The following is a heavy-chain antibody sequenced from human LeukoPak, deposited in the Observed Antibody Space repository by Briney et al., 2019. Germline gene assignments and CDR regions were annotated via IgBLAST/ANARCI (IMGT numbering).Heavy chain of an antibody. Sequence: GGSLRLSCAASGFTFSSYAMSWVRQAPGKGLEWVSAISGSGGSTYYADSVKGRFTISRDNSKNTLYLQMNSLRAEDTAVYYCARDGAYCGGDCYFYWGQGTLVTVSS. D-gene: IGHD2-21*02. V-gene: IGHV3-23*01. CDR2: ISGSGGST. CDR1: GFTFSSYA. CDR3: ARDGAYCGGDCYFY. J-gene: IGHJ4*02.